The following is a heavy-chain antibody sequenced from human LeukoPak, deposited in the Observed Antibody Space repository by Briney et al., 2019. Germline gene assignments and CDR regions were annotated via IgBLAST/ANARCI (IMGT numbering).Heavy chain of an antibody. D-gene: IGHD3-10*01. CDR1: GGSLSGYY. CDR2: INPIERT. CDR3: ARRSGSFSL. V-gene: IGHV4-34*01. Sequence: ASETLSLTCAVYGGSLSGYYLSWIRQPPGMGLEWIGKINPIERTNYSPSLKSRVIILKDTSKNQFSLRLNSVTAAYTAAYYCARRSGSFSLWGQGTLVTVSS. J-gene: IGHJ4*02.